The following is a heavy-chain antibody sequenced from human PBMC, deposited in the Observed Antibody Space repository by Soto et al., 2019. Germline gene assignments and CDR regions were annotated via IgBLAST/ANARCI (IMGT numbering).Heavy chain of an antibody. Sequence: SVKVSCKASGGTFSSYTISWVRQAPGQGLEWMGRIIPILGIANYAQKFQGRVTITADKSTSTAYMELSSLRSEDTAVYYCARAPRIGPEDWKYMDVWGKGTTVNVS. CDR2: IIPILGIA. V-gene: IGHV1-69*02. CDR1: GGTFSSYT. D-gene: IGHD2-15*01. CDR3: ARAPRIGPEDWKYMDV. J-gene: IGHJ6*03.